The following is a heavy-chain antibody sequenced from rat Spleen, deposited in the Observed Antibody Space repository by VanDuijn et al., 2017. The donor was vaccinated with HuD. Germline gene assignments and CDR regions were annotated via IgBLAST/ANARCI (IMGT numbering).Heavy chain of an antibody. D-gene: IGHD3-8*01. V-gene: IGHV5-29*01. CDR1: GFTFSNYG. CDR3: ARHGHPSYFDY. Sequence: EVQLVESGGGLVQPGRSLKLSCAASGFTFSNYGMAWVCQAPTKGLEWVATISYDGSSTYYRHTVKGRFTISRDNGKSTLYLQMDSLRSEDTATYYCARHGHPSYFDYWSQGVMVTVSS. J-gene: IGHJ2*01. CDR2: ISYDGSST.